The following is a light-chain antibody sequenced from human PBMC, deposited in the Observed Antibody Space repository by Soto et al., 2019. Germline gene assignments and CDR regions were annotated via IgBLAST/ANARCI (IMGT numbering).Light chain of an antibody. CDR1: QSVSSK. V-gene: IGKV3-15*01. CDR2: GAS. CDR3: QQYNSWLWT. Sequence: EIVMTQSPATLSVSPLELATLSCRASQSVSSKLAWYQQKPGQAPRLLIYGASTRATGIPARFSGSGSGTEFTLIISSLQSEDSAVYYCQQYNSWLWTFGQGTKVDIK. J-gene: IGKJ1*01.